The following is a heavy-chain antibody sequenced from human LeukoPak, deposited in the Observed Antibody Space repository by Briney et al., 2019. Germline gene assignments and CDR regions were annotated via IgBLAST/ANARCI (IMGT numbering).Heavy chain of an antibody. V-gene: IGHV4-59*08. CDR3: ARLTMPTGPGDY. Sequence: PSETLSLTCSVSGGSIRRDYWSWIRQPPGKGLEWIGYIHYSGSANYNPSIKSRVTISVDPSKNLLSLKLTSVTAADTGVYYCARLTMPTGPGDYWGQGTLVTVSS. CDR2: IHYSGSA. J-gene: IGHJ4*02. CDR1: GGSIRRDY. D-gene: IGHD4/OR15-4a*01.